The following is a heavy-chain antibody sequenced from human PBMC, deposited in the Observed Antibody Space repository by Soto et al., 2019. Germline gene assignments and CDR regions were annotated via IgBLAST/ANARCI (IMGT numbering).Heavy chain of an antibody. D-gene: IGHD3-3*01. V-gene: IGHV1-24*01. J-gene: IGHJ6*02. Sequence: ASLKVSCKVSGYTLTELSMHWVLQAPGKGLEWMGGFDPEDGETIYAQKFQGRVTMTEDTSTDTAYMELSSLRSEDTAVYYCARGDRAIFGSYYYYGMDVWGQGTTVTVSS. CDR2: FDPEDGET. CDR3: ARGDRAIFGSYYYYGMDV. CDR1: GYTLTELS.